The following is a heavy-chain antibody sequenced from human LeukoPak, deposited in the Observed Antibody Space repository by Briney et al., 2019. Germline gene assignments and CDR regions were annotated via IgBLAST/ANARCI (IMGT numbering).Heavy chain of an antibody. V-gene: IGHV1-2*02. CDR1: GYTFTGYY. D-gene: IGHD6-19*01. Sequence: ASVKVSCKASGYTFTGYYIHWVRQAPGHGLERMGWISPDNGDTHYAQKFQGRVTMTRDTSISTVYMELSRLRNDDTAVYYCSRRMAVAATFDYWGQGTLVTVSS. J-gene: IGHJ4*02. CDR2: ISPDNGDT. CDR3: SRRMAVAATFDY.